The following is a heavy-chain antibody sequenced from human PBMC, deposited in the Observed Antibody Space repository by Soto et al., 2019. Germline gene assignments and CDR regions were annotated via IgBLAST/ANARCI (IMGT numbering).Heavy chain of an antibody. D-gene: IGHD3-10*01. CDR3: ARLITMVRGVRIFWFDP. CDR1: GGSISSGDYY. Sequence: PSETLSLTCTVSGGSISSGDYYWSWIRQPPGKGLEWIGYIYYSGSTYYNPSLKSRVTISVDTSKNQFSLKLSSVTAADTAVYYCARLITMVRGVRIFWFDPWGQGTLVTVSS. CDR2: IYYSGST. V-gene: IGHV4-30-4*01. J-gene: IGHJ5*02.